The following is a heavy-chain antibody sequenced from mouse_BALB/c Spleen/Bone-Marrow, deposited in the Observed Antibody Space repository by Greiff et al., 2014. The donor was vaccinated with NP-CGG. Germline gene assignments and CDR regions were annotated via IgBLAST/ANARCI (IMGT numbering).Heavy chain of an antibody. CDR3: AGNYYAMDY. CDR1: GFDFSRYW. V-gene: IGHV4-1*02. CDR2: INQDSSTI. J-gene: IGHJ4*01. Sequence: DVMLVESGGGLVQPGGSLKLSCAASGFDFSRYWMSWVRQAPGKGLEWIGEINQDSSTINYTPSLKDKFIISRDNAKNTLYLQMSKVRSEDTALYYCAGNYYAMDYWGQGTSVTVSS.